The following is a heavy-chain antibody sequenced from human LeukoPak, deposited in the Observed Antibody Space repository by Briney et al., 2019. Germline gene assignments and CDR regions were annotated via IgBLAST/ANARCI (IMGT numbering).Heavy chain of an antibody. J-gene: IGHJ6*02. CDR2: IYYSGST. D-gene: IGHD3-9*01. V-gene: IGHV4-59*01. Sequence: PSETLSLTCTVSGGSISSYYWSWIRQPPGKGLEWIGYIYYSGSTNYNPSLKSRVTISVDTSKNQFSLKLSSVTAADTAVYYCARDRYDILTGLDVWGQGTTVTVSS. CDR1: GGSISSYY. CDR3: ARDRYDILTGLDV.